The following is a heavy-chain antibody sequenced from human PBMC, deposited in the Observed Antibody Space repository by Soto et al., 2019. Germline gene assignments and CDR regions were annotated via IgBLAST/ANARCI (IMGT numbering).Heavy chain of an antibody. CDR1: GYSFTTSG. V-gene: IGHV1-18*01. Sequence: ASVKVSCKASGYSFTTSGITWVRQAPGQGLEWMGWINTYNGDTNYAQNLQDRVTLTTDTSTSTAYMELRRLRSDDTAVYYCARRFYGDYDYWGQGTMVTVSS. CDR2: INTYNGDT. J-gene: IGHJ4*01. CDR3: ARRFYGDYDY. D-gene: IGHD4-17*01.